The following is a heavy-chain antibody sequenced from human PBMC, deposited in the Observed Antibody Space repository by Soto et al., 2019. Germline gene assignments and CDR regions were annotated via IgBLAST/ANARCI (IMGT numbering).Heavy chain of an antibody. CDR1: GFTFSSYA. D-gene: IGHD4-4*01. CDR3: AKTLLGGNYGHDAFDI. CDR2: ISGSGGST. J-gene: IGHJ3*02. V-gene: IGHV3-23*01. Sequence: GGSLRLSCAASGFTFSSYAMSWVRQAPGKGLEWVSAISGSGGSTYYADSVKGRFTISRDNSKNTLYLQMNSLRAEDTAVYYCAKTLLGGNYGHDAFDIWGQGTMVTVSS.